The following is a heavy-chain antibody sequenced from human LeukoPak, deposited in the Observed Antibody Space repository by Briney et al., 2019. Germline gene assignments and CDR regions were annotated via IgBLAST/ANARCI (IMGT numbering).Heavy chain of an antibody. CDR2: INPSGGST. D-gene: IGHD6-19*01. Sequence: ASVKVSCKASGHTFTSYRVHWVRQAPGQGLEWMGLINPSGGSTTYAQNFQGRVSMTRDTSTSTVYMELSSLRSEDTAVYYCAVLAVAALSRYWGQGTLVTVSS. J-gene: IGHJ4*02. CDR1: GHTFTSYR. V-gene: IGHV1-46*01. CDR3: AVLAVAALSRY.